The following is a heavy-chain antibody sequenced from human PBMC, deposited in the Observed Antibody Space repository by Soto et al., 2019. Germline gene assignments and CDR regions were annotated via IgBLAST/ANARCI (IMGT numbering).Heavy chain of an antibody. Sequence: GSLLLSCAASGFTFSTYSMNWVRQAPGKGLEWVSSISSSSSYIYYADSVKGRFTISRDNAKNSLYLQMNSLRAEDTAVYYCARDSIAGWADYWGQGTLVTVSS. CDR3: ARDSIAGWADY. CDR2: ISSSSSYI. D-gene: IGHD6-19*01. V-gene: IGHV3-21*01. CDR1: GFTFSTYS. J-gene: IGHJ4*02.